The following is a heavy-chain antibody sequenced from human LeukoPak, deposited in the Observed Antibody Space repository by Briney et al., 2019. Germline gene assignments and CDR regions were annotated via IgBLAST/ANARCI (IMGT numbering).Heavy chain of an antibody. CDR1: GGTFSRYA. Sequence: SVKVSCKASGGTFSRYAISWVRQAPGQGLEWMGGIIPIFGTANHAQKFQGRVTITADESTSTAYMELSSLRSEDTAVYYCARSGSGSYFYFDYWGQGTLVTVSS. J-gene: IGHJ4*02. CDR2: IIPIFGTA. V-gene: IGHV1-69*13. CDR3: ARSGSGSYFYFDY. D-gene: IGHD3-10*01.